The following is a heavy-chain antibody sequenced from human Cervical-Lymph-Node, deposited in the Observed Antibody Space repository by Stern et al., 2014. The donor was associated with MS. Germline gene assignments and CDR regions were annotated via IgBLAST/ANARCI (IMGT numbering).Heavy chain of an antibody. CDR1: GGSISSGSYY. CDR2: IYTSGGT. J-gene: IGHJ4*02. V-gene: IGHV4-61*02. CDR3: ARDHIAVTTL. Sequence: QVQLQESGPGLVKPSQTLSLTCTVSGGSISSGSYYWSWIRQPAGKGLEWIGRIYTSGGTNYNPSLKSRVTISVDTSKNQFSLKLSSVTAADTAVYYCARDHIAVTTLWGQGTLVTVSS. D-gene: IGHD4-17*01.